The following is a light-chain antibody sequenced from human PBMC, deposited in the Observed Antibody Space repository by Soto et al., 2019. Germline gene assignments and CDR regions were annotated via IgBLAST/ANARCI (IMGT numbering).Light chain of an antibody. Sequence: EIVLTQYPVTLSLSPKGSATLSCRASQSVTTQLAWYQQKPGQAPRLIIHGASSRATGVPDRITGSGSGTDFTLSISSLEPEDFAVYYCQQYGGSTRTCGEGTKVDI. J-gene: IGKJ1*01. CDR2: GAS. CDR3: QQYGGSTRT. V-gene: IGKV3-20*01. CDR1: QSVTTQ.